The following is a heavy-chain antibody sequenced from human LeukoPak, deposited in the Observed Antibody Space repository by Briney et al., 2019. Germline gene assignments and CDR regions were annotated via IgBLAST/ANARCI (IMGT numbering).Heavy chain of an antibody. Sequence: SVKVSCKSSGGTFSSYAISWVRQAPGQGLEWMGGIIPIFGTANYAQKFQGRVTITADESTSTAYMELSSLRSEDTAVYYCARAGYSGYDPFDYWGQGTLVTVSS. V-gene: IGHV1-69*01. J-gene: IGHJ4*02. CDR3: ARAGYSGYDPFDY. CDR2: IIPIFGTA. CDR1: GGTFSSYA. D-gene: IGHD5-12*01.